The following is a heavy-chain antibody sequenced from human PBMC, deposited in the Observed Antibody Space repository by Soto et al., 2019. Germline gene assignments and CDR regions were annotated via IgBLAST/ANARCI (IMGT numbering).Heavy chain of an antibody. D-gene: IGHD1-26*01. CDR3: ARGIVGDYNEGFDI. CDR1: GGSVCSGSYY. Sequence: SETLSITCTVSGGSVCSGSYYGSWIRQPPGKGPEWIGYIYYSGSTNYNPSLKSRISINPDTSNNQISLQLNSVTPEDTAVYNCARGIVGDYNEGFDIWGQGTMVTVSS. J-gene: IGHJ3*02. V-gene: IGHV4-61*01. CDR2: IYYSGST.